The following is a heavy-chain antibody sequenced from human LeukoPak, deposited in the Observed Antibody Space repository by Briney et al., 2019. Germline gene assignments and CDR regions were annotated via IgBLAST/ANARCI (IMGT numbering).Heavy chain of an antibody. J-gene: IGHJ4*02. V-gene: IGHV3-7*04. CDR2: INHDGSDI. D-gene: IGHD6-13*01. CDR1: GYILSSYW. CDR3: ARAVGTAADTGDY. Sequence: GGSLRLSCAASGYILSSYWTSWVRQVPGKGLAWVANINHDGSDIQYVDSVKGRFTVSRDNAKNALYLQMNSLRAEDTAVYYCARAVGTAADTGDYWGQGTLVTVSS.